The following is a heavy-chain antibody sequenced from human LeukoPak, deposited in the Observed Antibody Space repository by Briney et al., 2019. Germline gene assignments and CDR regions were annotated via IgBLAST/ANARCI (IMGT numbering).Heavy chain of an antibody. J-gene: IGHJ4*02. V-gene: IGHV3-48*01. D-gene: IGHD3-22*01. CDR2: ISSSGTTI. CDR3: ARDDISTGYSLFDY. CDR1: GFSFSSYT. Sequence: PGGSLRLSCAASGFSFSSYTMNWVRQAPGKGLDWISYISSSGTTIYYADSVKGRLTISRDNVKNSLYLRMDSLRAEDTAVYYCARDDISTGYSLFDYWGQGTLVIVSS.